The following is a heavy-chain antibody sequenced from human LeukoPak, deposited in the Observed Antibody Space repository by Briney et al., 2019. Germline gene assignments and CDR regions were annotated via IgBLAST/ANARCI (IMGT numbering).Heavy chain of an antibody. J-gene: IGHJ6*02. CDR3: ARGPDPGKVGAAIHYYYGMDV. V-gene: IGHV4-34*01. Sequence: SETLSLTCAVYGGSFSGYYWSWIRQPPGKGLEWIGEINHSGSTNYNPSLKSRITISVDTSKNQFSLKLSSVTAADTAVYYCARGPDPGKVGAAIHYYYGMDVWGQGTTVTVSS. CDR2: INHSGST. CDR1: GGSFSGYY. D-gene: IGHD1-26*01.